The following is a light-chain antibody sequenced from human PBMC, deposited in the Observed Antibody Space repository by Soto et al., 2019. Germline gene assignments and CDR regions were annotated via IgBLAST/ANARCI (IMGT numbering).Light chain of an antibody. Sequence: EIVMTQSPATLSVSPGERATLSCRASQSVSSNLAWYQQKPGQAPRLLIYAASTRGTGIPARFSGSGSGTESTLPISSLQSEDFAVYYGQQYNNWPPLTVGGGTKVEIK. V-gene: IGKV3-15*01. J-gene: IGKJ4*01. CDR2: AAS. CDR1: QSVSSN. CDR3: QQYNNWPPLT.